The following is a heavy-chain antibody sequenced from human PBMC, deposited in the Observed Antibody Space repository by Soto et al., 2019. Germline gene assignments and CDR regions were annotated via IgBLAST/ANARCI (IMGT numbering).Heavy chain of an antibody. D-gene: IGHD3-10*01. Sequence: GECLKISCKGSGYSFTSYWISWVRQMPGKGLEGMGRIDPGDSYTNYSPSFQGHVTISADKSISTAYLPWSSLKASDTAMYYRPSSRRRGDPIGDYGMDVWGQGTTVTVSS. CDR3: PSSRRRGDPIGDYGMDV. V-gene: IGHV5-10-1*01. CDR1: GYSFTSYW. J-gene: IGHJ6*02. CDR2: IDPGDSYT.